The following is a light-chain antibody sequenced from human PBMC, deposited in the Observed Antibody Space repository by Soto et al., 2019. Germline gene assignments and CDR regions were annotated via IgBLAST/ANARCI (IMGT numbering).Light chain of an antibody. V-gene: IGKV3-15*01. Sequence: TQSPATLSLSPGERATLSCRASQSVSNNLAWYQQKPGQSPRLLIYGASTRATGVPARFSGSGSGTELTLSISSLQSEDFAVYYCQQYTYWPPWTFGQGTKVDIK. J-gene: IGKJ1*01. CDR2: GAS. CDR1: QSVSNN. CDR3: QQYTYWPPWT.